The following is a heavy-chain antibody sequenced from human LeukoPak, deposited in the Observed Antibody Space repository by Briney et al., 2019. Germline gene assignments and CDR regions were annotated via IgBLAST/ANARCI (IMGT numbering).Heavy chain of an antibody. Sequence: GASVKVSCKASGYTFTSYDINWVRQATGQGLEWMGWMSPNSGNTGYAQKFQGRVTITRNTSISTAYMELSSLRSEDTAVYYCARGPFDCSSTSCYEGRYYYYYMDVWGKGTTVTVSS. J-gene: IGHJ6*03. D-gene: IGHD2-2*01. CDR1: GYTFTSYD. CDR3: ARGPFDCSSTSCYEGRYYYYYMDV. V-gene: IGHV1-8*03. CDR2: MSPNSGNT.